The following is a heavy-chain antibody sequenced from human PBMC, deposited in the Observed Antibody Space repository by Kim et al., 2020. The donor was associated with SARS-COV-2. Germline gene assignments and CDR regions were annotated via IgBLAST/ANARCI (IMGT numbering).Heavy chain of an antibody. CDR3: ARERSGSYYYYYGMDV. D-gene: IGHD1-26*01. CDR2: MNPNSGNT. CDR1: GYTFTSYD. V-gene: IGHV1-8*01. Sequence: ASVKVSCKASGYTFTSYDINWVRQATGQGLEWMGWMNPNSGNTGYAQKFQGRVTMTRNTSISTAYMELSSLRSEDTAVYYCARERSGSYYYYYGMDVWGQGTTVTVSS. J-gene: IGHJ6*02.